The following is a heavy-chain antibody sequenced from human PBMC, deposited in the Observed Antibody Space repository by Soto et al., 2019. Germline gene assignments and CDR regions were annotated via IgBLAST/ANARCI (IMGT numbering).Heavy chain of an antibody. Sequence: PSETLSLTCTVSGAALSSGVYFYTWVRHPPGKGLEWLGYIYYSGGTNYNPSLKSRVTISLDKSKSQFSLRLISVTAADTAVYYCTREQADDNYFDPLGQGTLVTVSS. V-gene: IGHV4-61*08. J-gene: IGHJ5*02. CDR3: TREQADDNYFDP. CDR2: IYYSGGT. CDR1: GAALSSGVYF.